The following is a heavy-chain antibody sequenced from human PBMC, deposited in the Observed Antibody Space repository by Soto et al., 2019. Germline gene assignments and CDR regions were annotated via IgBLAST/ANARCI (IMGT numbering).Heavy chain of an antibody. Sequence: SAPLSITCTVSGGSIIPYFWTWIRQPAGQGLEWIGRIYSSGDTNYNPSLKSRVTMSIDTSKNQFSLRLHSVTAADTAVYYCAREDVSLAAFDYWGQGTLVTVS. V-gene: IGHV4-4*07. D-gene: IGHD2-15*01. J-gene: IGHJ4*02. CDR2: IYSSGDT. CDR1: GGSIIPYF. CDR3: AREDVSLAAFDY.